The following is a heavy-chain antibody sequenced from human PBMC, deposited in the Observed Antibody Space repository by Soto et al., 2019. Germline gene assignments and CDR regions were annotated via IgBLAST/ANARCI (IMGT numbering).Heavy chain of an antibody. J-gene: IGHJ6*02. D-gene: IGHD6-13*01. CDR3: ARYSASGLYYYFGMDV. Sequence: ASVKVSCKGAGYTFTCYYMHWVRQAPGQGLEWMGWINPNSGGTNYAQKFQGRVTMTRDTSISTAYMELSRLRSDDTAVYYCARYSASGLYYYFGMDVWGQGTTVTVSS. CDR2: INPNSGGT. V-gene: IGHV1-2*02. CDR1: GYTFTCYY.